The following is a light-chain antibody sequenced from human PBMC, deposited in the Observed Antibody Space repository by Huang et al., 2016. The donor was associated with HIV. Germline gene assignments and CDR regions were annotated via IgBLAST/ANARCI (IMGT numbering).Light chain of an antibody. J-gene: IGKJ3*01. CDR2: SAA. Sequence: EIVLTQSPGTLSLSPGERATLSCRASHTISSSYLAWYQQKPGQAPRLLIYSAANRATGSPDRFSGSGSGTDFTLTISRLEPEDFAVYYCQQYGSSIFTFGPGTKVDIK. CDR3: QQYGSSIFT. CDR1: HTISSSY. V-gene: IGKV3-20*01.